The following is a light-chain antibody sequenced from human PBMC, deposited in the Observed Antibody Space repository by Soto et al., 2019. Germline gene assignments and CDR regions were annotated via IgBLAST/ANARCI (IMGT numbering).Light chain of an antibody. CDR2: EVS. CDR3: SSPKV. Sequence: QSVLTQPPSASGSPLQSVTISCTGTSSDVGDYNYVSWYQQHPGKAPKLMIYEVSKRPSGVPDRFSGSKSGNTASLTVSGLQAADEADYYCSSPKVFGTGTKVTVL. V-gene: IGLV2-8*01. CDR1: SSDVGDYNY. J-gene: IGLJ1*01.